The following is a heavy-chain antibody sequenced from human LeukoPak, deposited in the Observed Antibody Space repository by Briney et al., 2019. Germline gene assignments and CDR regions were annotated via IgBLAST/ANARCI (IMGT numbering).Heavy chain of an antibody. Sequence: GGSLRLSCAASGFTVSSNYMSWVRQAPGKGLEWVSVIYSCGSTYYADSVKGRFTTSTDNSKPTVYLQMNSLRAEDTPVYYCARSSIAFLNWFDPWGQGTLLPVSS. CDR1: GFTVSSNY. CDR2: IYSCGST. CDR3: ARSSIAFLNWFDP. D-gene: IGHD6-6*01. J-gene: IGHJ5*02. V-gene: IGHV3-66*01.